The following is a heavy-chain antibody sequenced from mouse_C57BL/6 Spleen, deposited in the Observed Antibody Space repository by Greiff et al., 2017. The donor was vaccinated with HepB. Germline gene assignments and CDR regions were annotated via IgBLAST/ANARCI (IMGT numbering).Heavy chain of an antibody. D-gene: IGHD2-5*01. CDR1: GYTFTSYW. J-gene: IGHJ3*01. CDR2: IHPNSGST. Sequence: QVHVKQPGAELVKPGASVKLSCKASGYTFTSYWMHWVKQRPGQGLEWIGMIHPNSGSTNYNEKFKSKATLTVDKSSSTAYMQLSSLTSEDSAVYYCARLYSNYVAWFAYWGQGTLVTVSA. CDR3: ARLYSNYVAWFAY. V-gene: IGHV1-64*01.